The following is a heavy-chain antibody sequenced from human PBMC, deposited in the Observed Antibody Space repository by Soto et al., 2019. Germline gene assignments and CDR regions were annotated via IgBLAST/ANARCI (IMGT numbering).Heavy chain of an antibody. CDR2: IYHSGST. V-gene: IGHV4-30-2*01. J-gene: IGHJ6*02. CDR1: GGSISRGGYS. D-gene: IGHD2-2*03. CDR3: ARLNGYCVSNKWHAYYGTDV. Sequence: SETLSLTCAVSGGSISRGGYSWSWIRQQPGKGLEWIGNIYHSGSTYYNPSLKSRVTISVDRSKNEFSLKLSSVTAADTAVYYCARLNGYCVSNKWHAYYGTDVWGQGTTVT.